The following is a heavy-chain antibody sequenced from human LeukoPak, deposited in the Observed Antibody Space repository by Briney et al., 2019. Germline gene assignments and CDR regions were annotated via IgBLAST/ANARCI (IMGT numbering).Heavy chain of an antibody. CDR3: VRDGSP. D-gene: IGHD5-12*01. V-gene: IGHV4-4*02. CDR1: GGSIISNNW. Sequence: SGTLSLTCAVSGGSIISNNWWSWVRQTPGKGLEWIGEIFHTGSTNYNPSLKSRVTILMDKSKNHFSLKLSSVTAADTAVYYCVRDGSPWGQGTLVTVTS. CDR2: IFHTGST. J-gene: IGHJ5*02.